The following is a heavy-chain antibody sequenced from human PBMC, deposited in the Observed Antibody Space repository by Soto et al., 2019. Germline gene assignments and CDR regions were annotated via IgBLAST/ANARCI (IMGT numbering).Heavy chain of an antibody. CDR3: ASHDPGARFDP. V-gene: IGHV1-2*02. CDR1: RYIFTAYF. Sequence: QVQLVQAGAEVTKPGASVKVSCKAPRYIFTAYFMHWVRQAPGQWLEWMGWINPNNGATHHGLSFQGMVTMTRDTSISTADMELSSLRSDDTAVYYCASHDPGARFDPFGQGTLVIVS. D-gene: IGHD1-1*01. J-gene: IGHJ5*02. CDR2: INPNNGAT.